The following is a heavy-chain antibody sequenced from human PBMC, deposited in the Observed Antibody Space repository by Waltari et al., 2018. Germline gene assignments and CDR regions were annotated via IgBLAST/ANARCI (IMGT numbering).Heavy chain of an antibody. CDR3: ARVLRPPPYGMDV. Sequence: QVQLQESGPGLVKPSQTLSLTCTVSGGSISSGSYYWSWIRQPAGKGLEWIGRSYTSGSTNSNPSLKSRVTISVDTSKNQFSLKLSSVTAADTAVYYCARVLRPPPYGMDVWGQGTTVTVSS. CDR2: SYTSGST. D-gene: IGHD3-16*01. J-gene: IGHJ6*02. CDR1: GGSISSGSYY. V-gene: IGHV4-61*02.